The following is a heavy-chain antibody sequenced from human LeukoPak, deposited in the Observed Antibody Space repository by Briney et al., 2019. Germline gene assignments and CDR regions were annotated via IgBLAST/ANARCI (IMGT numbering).Heavy chain of an antibody. CDR3: ARDGSDGELSGSFDY. Sequence: PSETLSLTCTVSGGSISSYYWSWIRQPPGKGLEWIGYIYYSGSTNYNPSLKSRVTVSVDTSKNQFSLKLSSVTAADTAVYYCARDGSDGELSGSFDYWGQGTLVTVSS. D-gene: IGHD3-10*01. CDR1: GGSISSYY. J-gene: IGHJ4*02. CDR2: IYYSGST. V-gene: IGHV4-59*01.